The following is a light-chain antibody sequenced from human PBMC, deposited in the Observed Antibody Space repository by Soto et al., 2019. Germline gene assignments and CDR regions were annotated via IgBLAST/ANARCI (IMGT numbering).Light chain of an antibody. Sequence: EIVMTQSPATLSVSPGERATLSCRASQSVSSNLAWYQQKPGQAPRLLIYGASTRATGIPARFSGSGSVTEFTLTISSLQSEDFEVYYCQHYNNWPYTFGQGTKLEIK. CDR2: GAS. CDR3: QHYNNWPYT. V-gene: IGKV3-15*01. CDR1: QSVSSN. J-gene: IGKJ2*01.